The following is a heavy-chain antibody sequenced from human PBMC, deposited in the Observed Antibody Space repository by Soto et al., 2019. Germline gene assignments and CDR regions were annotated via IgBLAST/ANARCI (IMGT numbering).Heavy chain of an antibody. D-gene: IGHD3-3*01. Sequence: SETLSLTCAVYGGSFSGYYWSWIRQPPGKGLEWIGYIYYSGSTNYNPSLKSRVTISVDTSKNQFSLKLSSVTAADTAVYYCAREGEYDFWSGYYDYWGQGTLVTVSS. V-gene: IGHV4-59*01. CDR1: GGSFSGYY. CDR3: AREGEYDFWSGYYDY. J-gene: IGHJ4*02. CDR2: IYYSGST.